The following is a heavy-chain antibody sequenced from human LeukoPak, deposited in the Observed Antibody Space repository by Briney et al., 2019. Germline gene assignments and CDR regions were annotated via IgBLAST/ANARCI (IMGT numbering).Heavy chain of an antibody. Sequence: SETLSLTCTVSGGSVSSYYWSWIRQPPGKGLEWIGYIYNSERTKYNSSLESRVTISVDTSKNQFFLKLSFVTAADTAVYYCARFHSGPSGWYVLWYFDLWGRGTLVTVSS. D-gene: IGHD6-19*01. V-gene: IGHV4-4*09. CDR3: ARFHSGPSGWYVLWYFDL. J-gene: IGHJ2*01. CDR1: GGSVSSYY. CDR2: IYNSERT.